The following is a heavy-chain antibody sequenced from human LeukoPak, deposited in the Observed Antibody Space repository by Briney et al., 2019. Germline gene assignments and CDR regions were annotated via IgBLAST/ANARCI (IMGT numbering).Heavy chain of an antibody. Sequence: GGSLRLSCAASGFTFSSYGMHWVRQAPGKGLEWVAVIWYDGSNKYYADSVKGRFTISRDNSKNTLYLQMNSLRAEDTAVYYCAKRGTGHYYYGMDVWGQGTTVTVSS. D-gene: IGHD2-8*02. CDR3: AKRGTGHYYYGMDV. V-gene: IGHV3-33*06. J-gene: IGHJ6*02. CDR2: IWYDGSNK. CDR1: GFTFSSYG.